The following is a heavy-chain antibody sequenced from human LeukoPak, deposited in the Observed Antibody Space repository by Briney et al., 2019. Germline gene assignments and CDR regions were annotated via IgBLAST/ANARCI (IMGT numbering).Heavy chain of an antibody. V-gene: IGHV4-39*01. J-gene: IGHJ4*02. D-gene: IGHD6-19*01. CDR1: GGSISSSSYY. CDR2: IYYSGST. CDR3: ARSSGWSPYYFDY. Sequence: SETLSLTCTVSGGSISSSSYYWGWIRQPPGKGLEWIGSIYYSGSTYYNPSLKSRVTISVDTSKNQFSLKLSSVTAADTAVYYCARSSGWSPYYFDYWGQGTLVTVSS.